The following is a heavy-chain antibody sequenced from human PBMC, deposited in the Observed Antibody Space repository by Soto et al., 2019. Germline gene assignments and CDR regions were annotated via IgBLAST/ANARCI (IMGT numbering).Heavy chain of an antibody. J-gene: IGHJ4*02. CDR1: GFTFSSYS. CDR2: INNNSGRK. Sequence: PGGSLRLSCAASGFTFSSYSMNWVRQAPGKGLEWVSSINNNSGRKYYADSVKGRFTISRDNSKNTLFLQMNSLKAEDTAVYFCAKDGDYEYFDYWGQGTQVTVSS. V-gene: IGHV3-23*01. CDR3: AKDGDYEYFDY. D-gene: IGHD3-22*01.